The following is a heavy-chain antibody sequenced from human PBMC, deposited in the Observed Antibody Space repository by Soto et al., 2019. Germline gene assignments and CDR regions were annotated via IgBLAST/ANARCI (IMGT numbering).Heavy chain of an antibody. J-gene: IGHJ4*02. Sequence: PSETLSLTCAVYGGSFSGYYWSWIRQPPGKGLEWIGEINHSGSTNYNPSLKSRVTISVDTSKNQFSLKLSSVTAADTAVYYCARVPQVPAAAGTFSTYYFDYWGQGTLVTVSS. D-gene: IGHD6-13*01. CDR2: INHSGST. CDR3: ARVPQVPAAAGTFSTYYFDY. V-gene: IGHV4-34*01. CDR1: GGSFSGYY.